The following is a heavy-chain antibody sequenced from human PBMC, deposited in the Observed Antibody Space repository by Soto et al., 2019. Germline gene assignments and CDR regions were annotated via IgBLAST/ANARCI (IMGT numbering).Heavy chain of an antibody. Sequence: QVQLQESGPGLVKPSQTLSLTCTVSGGSISSGGYYWGWIRQHPGKGREWIGYIYYSGSTYSNPSLKSRVTISVDTSKNQFSLKLSSVTAADTAVYYCASSYGSGSPPYYWGQGTLVTVSS. D-gene: IGHD3-10*01. J-gene: IGHJ4*02. CDR3: ASSYGSGSPPYY. V-gene: IGHV4-31*03. CDR2: IYYSGST. CDR1: GGSISSGGYY.